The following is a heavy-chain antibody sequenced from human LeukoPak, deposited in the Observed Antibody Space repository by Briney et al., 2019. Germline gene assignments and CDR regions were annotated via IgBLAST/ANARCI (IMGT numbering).Heavy chain of an antibody. CDR2: ISSSSSYI. D-gene: IGHD6-13*01. J-gene: IGHJ6*02. CDR3: ARRIAAAGTYLYYGMDV. CDR1: GFTFSSYS. V-gene: IGHV3-21*01. Sequence: PGGSLRLSCAASGFTFSSYSMNWVRQAPGKGLEWVSSISSSSSYIYYADSVKGRFTISRDNAKNSLYLRMNSLRAEDTAVYYCARRIAAAGTYLYYGMDVWGQGTTVTVSS.